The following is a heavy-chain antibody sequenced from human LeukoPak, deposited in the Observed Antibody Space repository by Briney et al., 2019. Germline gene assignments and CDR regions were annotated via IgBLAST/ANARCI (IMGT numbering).Heavy chain of an antibody. CDR1: GYTFTSYY. CDR2: INPSGGST. CDR3: AREMGHYDYVWGSYLGY. Sequence: GASVEVSCKASGYTFTSYYMHWVRQAPGQGLEWMGIINPSGGSTSYAQKFQGRVTMTRDTSTSTVYMELSSLRSEDTAVYYCAREMGHYDYVWGSYLGYWGQGTLVTVSS. J-gene: IGHJ4*02. V-gene: IGHV1-46*01. D-gene: IGHD3-16*02.